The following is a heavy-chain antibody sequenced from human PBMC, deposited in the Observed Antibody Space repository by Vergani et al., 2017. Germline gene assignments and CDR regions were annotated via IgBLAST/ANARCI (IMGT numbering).Heavy chain of an antibody. CDR2: IRYDGSSE. Sequence: QVQILQSGGGVVQPGGSLRLSCTLSGFTLKTYGIHWVRQAPGKGLEWVSFIRYDGSSEYYGDSVKGRFTISRDKSQNTVNLQMNSLRTEDTAVYFCANSVIAGNVGVAYFGMDVWGRGTTVTVSS. J-gene: IGHJ6*02. V-gene: IGHV3-30*02. D-gene: IGHD2/OR15-2a*01. CDR3: ANSVIAGNVGVAYFGMDV. CDR1: GFTLKTYG.